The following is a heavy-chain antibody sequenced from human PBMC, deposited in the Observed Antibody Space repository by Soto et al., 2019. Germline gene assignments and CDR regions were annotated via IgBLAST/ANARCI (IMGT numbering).Heavy chain of an antibody. CDR3: ASVVAVAGFFDY. CDR2: IYNSGST. J-gene: IGHJ4*03. V-gene: IGHV4-59*08. CDR1: GGSISSYY. D-gene: IGHD6-19*01. Sequence: SETLSLTCTVSGGSISSYYWSWIRQPPGKGLEWIGYIYNSGSTNYNPSLKSRVTITVDTSKNQLSLNPSSVTAADTAVYYCASVVAVAGFFDYWGQGPRSPSPQ.